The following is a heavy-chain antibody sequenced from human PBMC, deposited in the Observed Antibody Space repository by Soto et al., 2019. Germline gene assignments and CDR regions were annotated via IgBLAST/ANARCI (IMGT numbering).Heavy chain of an antibody. Sequence: ASVKVSCKASGYTFTSYGISWVRQAPGQGLEWMGWISAYNGNTNYAQKLQGRVTMTTDTSTSTAYMELRSLGSDDTAVYYCARAGPDYDFWGNWFDPWGQGTLVTVSS. D-gene: IGHD3-3*01. CDR1: GYTFTSYG. V-gene: IGHV1-18*01. CDR3: ARAGPDYDFWGNWFDP. CDR2: ISAYNGNT. J-gene: IGHJ5*02.